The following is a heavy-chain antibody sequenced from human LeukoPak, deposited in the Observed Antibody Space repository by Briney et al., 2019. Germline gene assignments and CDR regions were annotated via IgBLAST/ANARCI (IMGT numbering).Heavy chain of an antibody. D-gene: IGHD6-13*01. CDR3: ATDRGVAAAGTYYYYMDV. CDR2: FDPEDGET. CDR1: GYTLTELS. Sequence: ASVKVSCKVSGYTLTELSMHWVRQAPGKGPEWMGGFDPEDGETIYAQKFQGRVTMTEDTSTDTAYMELSSLRSEDTAVYYCATDRGVAAAGTYYYYMDVWGKGTTVTVSS. J-gene: IGHJ6*03. V-gene: IGHV1-24*01.